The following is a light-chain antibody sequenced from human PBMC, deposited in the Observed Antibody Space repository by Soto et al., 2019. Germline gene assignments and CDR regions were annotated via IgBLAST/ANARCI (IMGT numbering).Light chain of an antibody. J-gene: IGKJ2*01. V-gene: IGKV3-15*01. CDR3: QQYNNWPLYT. CDR2: GAS. CDR1: QSVSSN. Sequence: EIVMTQTPATLSVSPGERDTLSCRASQSVSSNLAWYQQKPGQAPRLLIYGASTRATGIPARFSGSGSGTEFTLTISSLQSEDFAVYYCQQYNNWPLYTFGQGTKLRSN.